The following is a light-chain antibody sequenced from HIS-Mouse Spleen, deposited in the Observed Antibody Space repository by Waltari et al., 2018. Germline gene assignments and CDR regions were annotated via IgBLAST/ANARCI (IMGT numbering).Light chain of an antibody. Sequence: DIQMTQSPSSVSASVGDSITITCRASQGISIWLAWYQQKPGKAPKLLINAASSLQSGVPSRFSGSGSGTDFTLTISSLQPEDFATYYCQQANSFPPFTFGPGTKVDIK. CDR2: AAS. J-gene: IGKJ3*01. CDR3: QQANSFPPFT. CDR1: QGISIW. V-gene: IGKV1-12*01.